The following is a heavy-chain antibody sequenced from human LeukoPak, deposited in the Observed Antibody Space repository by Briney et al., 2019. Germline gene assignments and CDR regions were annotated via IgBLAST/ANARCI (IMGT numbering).Heavy chain of an antibody. V-gene: IGHV3-23*01. CDR1: GFAFSTYA. CDR3: ARDYGSGMDC. D-gene: IGHD3-3*01. CDR2: ISTSGRAT. J-gene: IGHJ4*02. Sequence: GGSLRLSCAASGFAFSTYAMTWVRQAPEKGLQWVSTISTSGRATYYADSVEGRFTISRDNSKNTLYLQMNSLRAEDTAVYYCARDYGSGMDCWGQGTLVTVSS.